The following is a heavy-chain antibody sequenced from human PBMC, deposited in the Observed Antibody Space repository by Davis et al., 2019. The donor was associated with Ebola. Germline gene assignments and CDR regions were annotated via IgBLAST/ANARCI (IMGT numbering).Heavy chain of an antibody. CDR2: ISAYNGNT. CDR3: ARVSIVAPYNFDS. J-gene: IGHJ4*02. CDR1: GYTFTNYG. V-gene: IGHV1-18*04. Sequence: ASVKVSCKASGYTFTNYGISWVRQAPGQGLEWMGWISAYNGNTNSAQKFQGRVTMTTDTSTSTAYMELRSLRSDDTAVYYCARVSIVAPYNFDSWGQGTLVTVSS. D-gene: IGHD1-26*01.